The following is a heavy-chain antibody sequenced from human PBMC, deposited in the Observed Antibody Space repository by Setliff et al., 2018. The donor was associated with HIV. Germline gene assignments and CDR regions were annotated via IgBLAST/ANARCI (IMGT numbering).Heavy chain of an antibody. Sequence: GGALRLSRAASGFTFSNYAMSWVRQAPGKGLAWVSAISAGGGSTYYAYSVKGRFTISRDNSKNTVYLQMNSLRAEDTAVYYCAKDQAVVTPRYDAFDIWGQGTMVTVSS. J-gene: IGHJ3*02. V-gene: IGHV3-23*01. CDR2: ISAGGGST. D-gene: IGHD2-21*02. CDR1: GFTFSNYA. CDR3: AKDQAVVTPRYDAFDI.